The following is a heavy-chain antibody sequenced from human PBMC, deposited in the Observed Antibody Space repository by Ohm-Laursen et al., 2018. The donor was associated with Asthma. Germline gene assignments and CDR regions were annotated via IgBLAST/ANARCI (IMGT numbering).Heavy chain of an antibody. CDR2: IQSKSDGGTK. J-gene: IGHJ4*02. CDR3: TTRGDDHPSKIT. V-gene: IGHV3-15*01. CDR1: GFTFSNAC. Sequence: SLRLSCAAFGFTFSNACMSWVRQAPGKGLEWIGRIQSKSDGGTKDYAAPVKGRFSISRDDSKNTVYLEMNSLETEDTAVYYCTTRGDDHPSKITGGRGTLVTVSS. D-gene: IGHD5-24*01.